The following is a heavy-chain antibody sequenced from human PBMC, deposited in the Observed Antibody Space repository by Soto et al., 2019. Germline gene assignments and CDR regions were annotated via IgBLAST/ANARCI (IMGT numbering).Heavy chain of an antibody. D-gene: IGHD6-19*01. Sequence: QVQLVQSGAEVKKPGPSVKVSCKASGYTFTTYGIHWVRQAPGQRLEWMGWINAGNGNTKYSQKFQGRVTITRDTSASTVYMEVSSLSSEDTAVYYCARVTADSSGWYFDYWGQGTLVTVSS. CDR3: ARVTADSSGWYFDY. J-gene: IGHJ4*02. CDR1: GYTFTTYG. CDR2: INAGNGNT. V-gene: IGHV1-3*01.